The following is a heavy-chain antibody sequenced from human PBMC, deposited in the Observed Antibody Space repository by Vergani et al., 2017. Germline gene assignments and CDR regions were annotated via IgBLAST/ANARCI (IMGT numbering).Heavy chain of an antibody. Sequence: LEESGGGSVKPGGSLRLSCAASGFKFSDHYMSWIRQAPGKGLEWVSHISPGASTVSYTDSVTGRFTVSRDNDNNSLTLDMTTLRVEDTAVYYCAKNPGKSTTRHYYAMDVGGQGTTVTVSS. J-gene: IGHJ6*02. CDR2: ISPGASTV. D-gene: IGHD1-1*01. V-gene: IGHV3-11*04. CDR1: GFKFSDHY. CDR3: AKNPGKSTTRHYYAMDV.